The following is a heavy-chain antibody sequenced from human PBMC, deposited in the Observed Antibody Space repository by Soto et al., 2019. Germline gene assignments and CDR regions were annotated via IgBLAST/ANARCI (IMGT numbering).Heavy chain of an antibody. Sequence: QVQLVQSGAEVKKPVSSVKVSCKDSGGTFSSYTITWVRRARGQGLEWMGRIIPILGIETYAQKFQGRVTLTADKSTSTAYMDLIRLKSEDTAVYYCARGREYSTGWYRSFYYWGQGTLVTVSS. D-gene: IGHD6-19*01. V-gene: IGHV1-69*02. J-gene: IGHJ4*02. CDR3: ARGREYSTGWYRSFYY. CDR1: GGTFSSYT. CDR2: IIPILGIE.